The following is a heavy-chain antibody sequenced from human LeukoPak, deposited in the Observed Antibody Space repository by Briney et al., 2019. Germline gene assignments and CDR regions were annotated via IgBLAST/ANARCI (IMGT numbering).Heavy chain of an antibody. CDR3: ASGSRLMDV. D-gene: IGHD1-1*01. CDR2: SYYSGST. V-gene: IGHV4-39*01. Sequence: PSETLSLTCTVAGGSISSSDYYWGWIRQPPGRGLEWIGSSYYSGSTHYNPSLKSRVTISVDTSKNQFSLKLSFVTAADTAVYYCASGSRLMDVWGQGTTVTVSS. CDR1: GGSISSSDYY. J-gene: IGHJ6*02.